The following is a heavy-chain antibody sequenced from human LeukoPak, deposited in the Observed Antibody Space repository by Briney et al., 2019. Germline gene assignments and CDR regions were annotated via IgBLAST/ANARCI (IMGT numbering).Heavy chain of an antibody. CDR2: INPNSGGT. J-gene: IGHJ4*02. D-gene: IGHD3-10*01. V-gene: IGHV1-2*02. CDR3: ARHSGERGSGSYLIAY. Sequence: ASVKVSCKASGYTFTGYYMHWVRQAPGQGLEWMGWINPNSGGTNYAQKFQGRVTMTRDTSISTAYMELSRLSSDDTAVYYCARHSGERGSGSYLIAYWGQGTLVTVSS. CDR1: GYTFTGYY.